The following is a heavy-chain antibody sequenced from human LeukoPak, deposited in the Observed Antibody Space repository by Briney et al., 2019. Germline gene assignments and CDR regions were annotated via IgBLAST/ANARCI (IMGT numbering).Heavy chain of an antibody. Sequence: GGSLRLSCAASGFTFSSYGMHWVRQAPGKGLEWVAIIRYDGSNKYYADSVKGRFTISRDNSKNTLYLQMNSLRAEDTAVYYCAKDESGYSTSWYYFDYWGQGTLVTVSS. V-gene: IGHV3-30*02. CDR2: IRYDGSNK. CDR1: GFTFSSYG. CDR3: AKDESGYSTSWYYFDY. D-gene: IGHD2-8*01. J-gene: IGHJ4*02.